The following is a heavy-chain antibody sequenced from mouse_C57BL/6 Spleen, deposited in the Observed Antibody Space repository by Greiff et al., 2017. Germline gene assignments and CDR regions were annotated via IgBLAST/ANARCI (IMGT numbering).Heavy chain of an antibody. D-gene: IGHD1-1*01. Sequence: QVPLQQSGPELVKPGASVKISCKASGYAFSSSWMNWVKQRPGKGLEWIGRIYPGDGDTNYNGKFKGKATLTADKSSSTAYMQLSSLTSEDSAVYFCARDTTVGYFDVWGTGTTVTVSS. CDR1: GYAFSSSW. CDR3: ARDTTVGYFDV. J-gene: IGHJ1*03. V-gene: IGHV1-82*01. CDR2: IYPGDGDT.